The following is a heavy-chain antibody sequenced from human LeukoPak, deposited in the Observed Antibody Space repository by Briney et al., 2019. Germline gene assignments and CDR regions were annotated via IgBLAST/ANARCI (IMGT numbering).Heavy chain of an antibody. CDR3: ASDVDSSGYGWFDP. Sequence: PSETLSLTCTVSGGSISSYYWSWIRQPAGKGLEWIGRIYTSGSTNYNPSLKSRVTMSVDTSKNQFSLKLISVTAADTAVYYCASDVDSSGYGWFDPWGQGTLVTVSS. CDR1: GGSISSYY. V-gene: IGHV4-4*07. J-gene: IGHJ5*02. CDR2: IYTSGST. D-gene: IGHD3-22*01.